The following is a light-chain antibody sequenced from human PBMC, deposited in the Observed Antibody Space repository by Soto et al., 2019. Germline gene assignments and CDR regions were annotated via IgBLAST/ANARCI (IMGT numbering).Light chain of an antibody. J-gene: IGKJ4*01. CDR2: AAS. CDR1: QGIRTW. Sequence: DIQMTQSPPSVSASVGDRVTITCRASQGIRTWLAWYQQKPGMAPKCLIYAASSLQDGVPSRFSGSGSGTDFTLTISSLQPEDSVSYYCQQADSFPVSFGGGTKVEIK. V-gene: IGKV1-12*01. CDR3: QQADSFPVS.